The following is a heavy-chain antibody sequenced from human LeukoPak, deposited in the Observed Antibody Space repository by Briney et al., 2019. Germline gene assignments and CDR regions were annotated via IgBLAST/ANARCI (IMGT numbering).Heavy chain of an antibody. V-gene: IGHV1-18*01. D-gene: IGHD4-17*01. CDR2: ISAYNGNT. Sequence: VASVKVSCKASGYTFTSDGISWVRQAPGQGLEWMGWISAYNGNTSYAQKLQGRVTMTTDTSTSTAYMELRSPRSDDTAVYYCARDDYGDYYYGMDVWGQGTTVTVSS. CDR3: ARDDYGDYYYGMDV. J-gene: IGHJ6*02. CDR1: GYTFTSDG.